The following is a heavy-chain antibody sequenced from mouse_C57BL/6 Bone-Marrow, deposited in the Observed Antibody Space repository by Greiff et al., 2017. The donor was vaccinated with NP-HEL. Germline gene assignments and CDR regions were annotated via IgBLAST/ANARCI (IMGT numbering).Heavy chain of an antibody. Sequence: QVQLQQPGAELVKPGASVKLSCKASGYTFTSYWMHWVKQRPGQGLEWIGMIHPNSGNTNYNEKFKSKATLTVDKSSSTAYMQLSSLTSEDSAVYYGARGGRAPWFAYWGQGTLVTVSA. D-gene: IGHD3-1*01. V-gene: IGHV1-64*01. CDR2: IHPNSGNT. CDR1: GYTFTSYW. CDR3: ARGGRAPWFAY. J-gene: IGHJ3*01.